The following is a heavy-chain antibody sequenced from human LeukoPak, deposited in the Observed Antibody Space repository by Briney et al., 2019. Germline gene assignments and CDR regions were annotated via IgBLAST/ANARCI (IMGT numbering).Heavy chain of an antibody. D-gene: IGHD3-22*01. V-gene: IGHV1-69*13. CDR3: ARGNSYYDSSGAFDY. CDR1: GGTFISYA. J-gene: IGHJ4*02. Sequence: ASVKVSCKASGGTFISYAISWVRQAPGQGLEWMGGIIPIFGTANYAQKFQGRVTITADESTSTAYMELSSLRSEDTAVYYCARGNSYYDSSGAFDYWGQGTLVTVSS. CDR2: IIPIFGTA.